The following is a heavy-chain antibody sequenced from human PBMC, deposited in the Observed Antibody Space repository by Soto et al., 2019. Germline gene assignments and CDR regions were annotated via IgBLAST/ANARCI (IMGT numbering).Heavy chain of an antibody. D-gene: IGHD6-13*01. CDR2: IKQDGSEK. CDR1: GFTFSSYW. Sequence: GGSLRLSCAASGFTFSSYWMSWVRQAPGKGLEGVANIKQDGSEKYYVDSVKGRFTISRDNAKDSLYLQMNSLRAEDTAAYYCAREDRMSSSSLAFDYWGQGTLVTVSS. CDR3: AREDRMSSSSLAFDY. J-gene: IGHJ4*02. V-gene: IGHV3-7*05.